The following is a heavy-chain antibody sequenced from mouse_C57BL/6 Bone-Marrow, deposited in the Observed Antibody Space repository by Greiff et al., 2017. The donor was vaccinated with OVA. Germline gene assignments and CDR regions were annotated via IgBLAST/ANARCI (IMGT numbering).Heavy chain of an antibody. CDR3: ARYYYGSSFYYAMDY. Sequence: VKLQQSGTELVKPGASVKLSCKASGYTFTSYWMHWVKQRPGQGLEWIGNINPSNGGTNYNEKFKSKATLTVDKSSSTAYMQLSSLTSEDSAVYYCARYYYGSSFYYAMDYWGQGTSVTVSS. V-gene: IGHV1-53*01. CDR2: INPSNGGT. D-gene: IGHD1-1*01. J-gene: IGHJ4*01. CDR1: GYTFTSYW.